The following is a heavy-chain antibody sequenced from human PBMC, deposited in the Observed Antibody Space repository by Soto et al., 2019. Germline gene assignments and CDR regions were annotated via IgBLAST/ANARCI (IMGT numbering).Heavy chain of an antibody. CDR1: GGSVSSDSAS. CDR3: ARGSTVTTGFDY. D-gene: IGHD4-17*01. Sequence: SQTPSLTFAISGGSVSSDSASWNWVRQSPSRGLEWLGRTYYRSKWYYSYAVSLKSRMTINPDTSKNQFSLQLNSVTPDDTAVYYWARGSTVTTGFDYWGQGTLVTVSS. CDR2: TYYRSKWYY. V-gene: IGHV6-1*01. J-gene: IGHJ4*02.